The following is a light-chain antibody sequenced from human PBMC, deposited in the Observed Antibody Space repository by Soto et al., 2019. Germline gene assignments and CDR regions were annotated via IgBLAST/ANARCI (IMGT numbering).Light chain of an antibody. CDR2: GAS. CDR3: QQYHNWPPQYT. J-gene: IGKJ2*01. CDR1: QSVASN. Sequence: EIVMTQSPASLSVSPGDGATLSCRASQSVASNVAWYQQKPGQGPRLLIHGASTRAVGVPARFSGSGSGTDFTLTISILQSDDFAVYYCQQYHNWPPQYTFGQGTKLQIK. V-gene: IGKV3-15*01.